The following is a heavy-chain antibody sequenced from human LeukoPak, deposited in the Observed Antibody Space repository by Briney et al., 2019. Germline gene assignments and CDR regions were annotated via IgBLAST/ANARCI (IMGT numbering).Heavy chain of an antibody. CDR3: ARAGPGSGYDETFDY. V-gene: IGHV3-11*01. D-gene: IGHD5-12*01. J-gene: IGHJ4*02. CDR2: ISSSVSTI. Sequence: GGSLRLSCAASGFTFSDYYMSWIRQAPGEGLGCVSYISSSVSTIYYADSVKSRFTISRDNAKNSLYLQMNSLRAEDTAVYYCARAGPGSGYDETFDYCGQGPLVTVSS. CDR1: GFTFSDYY.